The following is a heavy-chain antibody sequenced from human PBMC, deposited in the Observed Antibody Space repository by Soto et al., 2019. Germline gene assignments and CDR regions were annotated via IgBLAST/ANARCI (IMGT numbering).Heavy chain of an antibody. CDR2: INHSGST. CDR3: ARGLRLLRSSYYGMDV. J-gene: IGHJ6*02. CDR1: GGSFSGYY. Sequence: PSVTLSLTCAVYGGSFSGYYWSWIRQPPGKWLEWIGEINHSGSTNYNPSLKSRVTISVDTSKNQFSLKLSSVTAADTAVYYCARGLRLLRSSYYGMDVWGQVTTVTVSS. D-gene: IGHD3-3*01. V-gene: IGHV4-34*01.